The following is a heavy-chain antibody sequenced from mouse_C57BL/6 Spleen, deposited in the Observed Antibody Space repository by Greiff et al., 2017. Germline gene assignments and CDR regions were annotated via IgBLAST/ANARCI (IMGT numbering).Heavy chain of an antibody. V-gene: IGHV1-81*01. CDR1: GYTFTSYG. J-gene: IGHJ2*01. Sequence: VQLQQSGAELARPGASVKLSCKASGYTFTSYGISWVKQRTGQGLEWIGEIYPRSGNTYYNEKFKGKATLTADKSSSPAYMELRSLTSEDSAVYFCARWDYGSSYYFDYWGQGTTLTVSS. D-gene: IGHD1-1*01. CDR3: ARWDYGSSYYFDY. CDR2: IYPRSGNT.